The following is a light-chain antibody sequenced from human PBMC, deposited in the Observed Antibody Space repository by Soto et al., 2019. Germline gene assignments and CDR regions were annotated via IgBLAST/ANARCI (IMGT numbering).Light chain of an antibody. CDR1: QGIRND. J-gene: IGKJ4*01. CDR2: AAS. CDR3: LQEYRYPLT. V-gene: IGKV1-6*01. Sequence: AIQLTQSPASLSASVGDRVTITCRASQGIRNDLGWFQQKPGKAPKLLIYAASSLQTGVPSRFSGSGSGTYFTLTSSSLQVEDFATYSCLQEYRYPLTFGGGTKVEI.